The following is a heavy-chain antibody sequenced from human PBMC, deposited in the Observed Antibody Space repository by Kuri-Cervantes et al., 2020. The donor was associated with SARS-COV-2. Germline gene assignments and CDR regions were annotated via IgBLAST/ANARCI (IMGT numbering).Heavy chain of an antibody. Sequence: GGSLRLSCAASGLTFSTYGMHWVRQAPGKGLEWVAVISYDGSNKYYADSVKGRFTISRDNSKNTLYLQMNSLRAEDTAVYYCAKDTDSLWSGYYTGMGFDYWGQGTLVTVSS. J-gene: IGHJ4*02. CDR1: GLTFSTYG. CDR3: AKDTDSLWSGYYTGMGFDY. CDR2: ISYDGSNK. D-gene: IGHD3-3*01. V-gene: IGHV3-30*18.